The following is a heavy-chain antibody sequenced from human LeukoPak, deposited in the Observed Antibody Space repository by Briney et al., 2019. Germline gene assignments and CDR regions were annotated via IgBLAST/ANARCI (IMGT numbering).Heavy chain of an antibody. CDR3: GRDLSGWYGPDY. J-gene: IGHJ4*02. CDR2: INWNGGNT. Sequence: GGSLRLSCAASGFTFDDYGMSWVRQAPGKGLEWVAGINWNGGNTGYSDSVKGRFTISRDNAKNSLYLQMDSLRAEDTALYYCGRDLSGWYGPDYWGQGTLVTVSS. D-gene: IGHD6-19*01. V-gene: IGHV3-20*04. CDR1: GFTFDDYG.